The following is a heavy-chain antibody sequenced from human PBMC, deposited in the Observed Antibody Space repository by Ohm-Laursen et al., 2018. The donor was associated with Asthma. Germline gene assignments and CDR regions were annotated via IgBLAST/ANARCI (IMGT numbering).Heavy chain of an antibody. D-gene: IGHD3-10*01. CDR1: GFTFSSYS. J-gene: IGHJ6*02. CDR2: ISSSSSTI. CDR3: ARDPDYGSRYGMDV. V-gene: IGHV3-48*02. Sequence: GSLRLSCAASGFTFSSYSMNWVRQAPGKGLEWVSYISSSSSTIYYADSVKGRFTISRDNAKNSLYLQMNSLRDEDTAVYYCARDPDYGSRYGMDVWGQGTTVTVSS.